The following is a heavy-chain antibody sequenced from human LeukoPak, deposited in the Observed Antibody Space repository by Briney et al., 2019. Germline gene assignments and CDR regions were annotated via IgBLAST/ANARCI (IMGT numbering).Heavy chain of an antibody. Sequence: LAGGSLRLSCAASGFTFSSYAMSWVRQAPGKGLEWVSAISGSGGSTYYADSVEGRFTISRDNSKNTLYLQMNSLRAEDTAVYYCAKDTSPGGYDFDYWGQGTLVTVSS. CDR2: ISGSGGST. J-gene: IGHJ4*02. CDR3: AKDTSPGGYDFDY. V-gene: IGHV3-23*01. D-gene: IGHD2-2*01. CDR1: GFTFSSYA.